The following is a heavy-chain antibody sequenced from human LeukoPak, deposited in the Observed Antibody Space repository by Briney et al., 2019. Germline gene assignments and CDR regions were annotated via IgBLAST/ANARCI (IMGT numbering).Heavy chain of an antibody. CDR2: IYYSGST. J-gene: IGHJ6*02. CDR3: ARDGQQLGHYYYGMDV. V-gene: IGHV4-59*01. D-gene: IGHD6-13*01. Sequence: SETLSLTCTVSGGSISSYYWSWIRQPPGKGLEWIGYIYYSGSTNYNPSLKSRVSISVDTSKNQFSLKLSSVTAADTAVYYCARDGQQLGHYYYGMDVWGQGTTVTVSS. CDR1: GGSISSYY.